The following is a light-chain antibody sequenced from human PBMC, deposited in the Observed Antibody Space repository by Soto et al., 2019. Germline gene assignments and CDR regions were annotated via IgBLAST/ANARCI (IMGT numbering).Light chain of an antibody. Sequence: DIVFTQSPATLSLSRGDRATLSCRASQSVSSSYLAWYQQKPGQAPRLLIYGASTRATGIPARFSGSGSGTEFTLTISSLQSEDFAVYYCQQYNNWRTWTFGQGTKVDIK. J-gene: IGKJ1*01. CDR3: QQYNNWRTWT. CDR1: QSVSSSY. V-gene: IGKV3-15*01. CDR2: GAS.